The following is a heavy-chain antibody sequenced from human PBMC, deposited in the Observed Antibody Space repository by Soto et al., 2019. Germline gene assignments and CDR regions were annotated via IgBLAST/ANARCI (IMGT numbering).Heavy chain of an antibody. CDR2: IRSKAYGGTT. CDR1: GFTFGDYA. D-gene: IGHD3-16*01. CDR3: TRGSLGEIYYYYYGMDV. J-gene: IGHJ6*02. V-gene: IGHV3-49*03. Sequence: GGSLRLSCTASGFTFGDYAMSWFRQAPGKGLEWVGFIRSKAYGGTTEYAASVKGRFTISRDDSKSIAYLQMNSLKTEDTAVYYCTRGSLGEIYYYYYGMDVWGQGTTVTVSS.